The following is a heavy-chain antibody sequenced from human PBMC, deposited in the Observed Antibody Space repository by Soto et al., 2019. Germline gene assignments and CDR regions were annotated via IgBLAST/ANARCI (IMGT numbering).Heavy chain of an antibody. CDR2: IYPGDSDT. D-gene: IGHD3-22*01. CDR3: ARQELDSSGFNYYYYGMDV. CDR1: GYSFTSYW. J-gene: IGHJ6*02. V-gene: IGHV5-51*01. Sequence: GESLRISWKGAGYSFTSYWIGWVRQMPGKGLEWMGIIYPGDSDTRDSPSFQGQATISADKSISTAYLQWSSLKASDTAMYYCARQELDSSGFNYYYYGMDVWGQGTTVTVSS.